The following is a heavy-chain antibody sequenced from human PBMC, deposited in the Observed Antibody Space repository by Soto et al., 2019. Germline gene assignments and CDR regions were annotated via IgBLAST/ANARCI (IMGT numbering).Heavy chain of an antibody. CDR1: GGSISSYY. V-gene: IGHV4-59*01. CDR2: IYYSGST. Sequence: QVQLQESGPGLVKPSETLSLTCTVSGGSISSYYWSWIRQPPGKGLEWIGYIYYSGSTNYNPSLRSRVSISVDTSKTQFSLKLSSVTAADTAVYYCARAPGYRGSSGGGLYYYYGMDVWGQGTTVTVSS. J-gene: IGHJ6*02. D-gene: IGHD6-6*01. CDR3: ARAPGYRGSSGGGLYYYYGMDV.